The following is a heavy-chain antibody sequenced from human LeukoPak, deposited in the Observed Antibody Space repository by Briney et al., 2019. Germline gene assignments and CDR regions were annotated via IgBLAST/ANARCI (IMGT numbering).Heavy chain of an antibody. CDR3: ARAPNCSSTSCYTHYYYYYYMDV. Sequence: GGSLRLSCAASGFTFSSYEMNWVRQAPGKGLEWVSYISSSGSTIYYAESVKGRFTISRDNAKNSLYLQMNSLRAEDTAVYYCARAPNCSSTSCYTHYYYYYYMDVWGKGTTVTVSS. J-gene: IGHJ6*03. CDR1: GFTFSSYE. CDR2: ISSSGSTI. D-gene: IGHD2-2*02. V-gene: IGHV3-48*03.